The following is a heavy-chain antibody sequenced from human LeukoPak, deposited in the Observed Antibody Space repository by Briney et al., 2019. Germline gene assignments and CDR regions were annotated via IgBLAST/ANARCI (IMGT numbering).Heavy chain of an antibody. V-gene: IGHV3-74*01. J-gene: IGHJ6*02. CDR1: GFTFSSYW. CDR2: INSDGSST. D-gene: IGHD3-3*01. Sequence: GGSLRLSCAASGFTFSSYWMHWVRQAPGKGLVWVSRINSDGSSTSYADSVKGRFTTSRDNAKNTLYLQMNSLRAEDTAVYYCARDGTYYDFWSGEYGMDVWGQGTTVTVSS. CDR3: ARDGTYYDFWSGEYGMDV.